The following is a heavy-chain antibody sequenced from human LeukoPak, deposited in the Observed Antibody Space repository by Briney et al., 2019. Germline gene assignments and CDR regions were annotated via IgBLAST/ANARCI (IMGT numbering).Heavy chain of an antibody. CDR3: ARAQASGSGSHYNWIDP. Sequence: PSETLSLTCTVSGGSISSYYWSWIRQPPGKGLEWIGYIYYSGSTNYNPSLKSRVTISVDTSKNQFSLRLSTVTAADTAVYYCARAQASGSGSHYNWIDPWGQGTLVTVSS. CDR2: IYYSGST. J-gene: IGHJ5*02. CDR1: GGSISSYY. V-gene: IGHV4-59*01. D-gene: IGHD3-10*01.